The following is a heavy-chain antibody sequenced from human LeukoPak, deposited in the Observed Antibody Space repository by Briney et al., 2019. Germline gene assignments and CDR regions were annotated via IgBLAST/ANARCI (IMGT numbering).Heavy chain of an antibody. V-gene: IGHV4-30-2*01. CDR2: INHSGST. J-gene: IGHJ5*02. Sequence: SQTLSLTCTVSGGSISSGGYYWSWIRQPPGKGLEWIGEINHSGSTNYNPSLKSRVTISVDTSKNQFSLKLSSVTAADTAVYYCARDYGGNRWTFDPWGQGTLVTVSS. D-gene: IGHD4-23*01. CDR1: GGSISSGGYY. CDR3: ARDYGGNRWTFDP.